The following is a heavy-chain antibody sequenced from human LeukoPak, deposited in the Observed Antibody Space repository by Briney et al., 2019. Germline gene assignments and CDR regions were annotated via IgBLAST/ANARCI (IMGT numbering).Heavy chain of an antibody. D-gene: IGHD6-19*01. CDR1: GYTFTGYY. Sequence: ASVKVSCKASGYTFTGYYMHWVRQAPGQGLEWMGWINPNSGGTNYAQKFQGRVTMTRDTSISTAYMELSRLRSDDTAVYYCARVGRDSSGWTRTFDIWGQGTMVTVSS. CDR2: INPNSGGT. J-gene: IGHJ3*02. V-gene: IGHV1-2*02. CDR3: ARVGRDSSGWTRTFDI.